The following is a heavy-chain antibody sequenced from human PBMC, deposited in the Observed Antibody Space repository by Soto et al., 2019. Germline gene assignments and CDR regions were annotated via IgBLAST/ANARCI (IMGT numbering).Heavy chain of an antibody. CDR2: IHLDGSEK. Sequence: GGSLRLSCGGSGFIFGDYWMSWVRQAPGRGLEWVANIHLDGSEKYYVDSVKGRFTISRDNAENTLFLQMTSLRAEDSAVYFCARDSGWDNAVLPPSTVNHYFDYWGQGTLVTVSS. CDR1: GFIFGDYW. J-gene: IGHJ4*02. CDR3: ARDSGWDNAVLPPSTVNHYFDY. D-gene: IGHD2-2*01. V-gene: IGHV3-7*01.